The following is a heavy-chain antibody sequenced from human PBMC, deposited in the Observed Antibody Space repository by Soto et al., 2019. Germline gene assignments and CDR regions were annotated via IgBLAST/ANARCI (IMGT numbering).Heavy chain of an antibody. CDR1: GFTFSHYA. CDR3: ARSAPDSPLDS. CDR2: ISFDGGSK. D-gene: IGHD2-21*01. V-gene: IGHV3-30-3*01. J-gene: IGHJ4*02. Sequence: QVQLVESGGGVVQPGRSLRLSCAASGFTFSHYAMHWVRQAPGKGREWLAVISFDGGSKYYADSVKGRFTISRDNSKNTLYLQRNSLRAEDRALYYCARSAPDSPLDSWGRGTLVTVSS.